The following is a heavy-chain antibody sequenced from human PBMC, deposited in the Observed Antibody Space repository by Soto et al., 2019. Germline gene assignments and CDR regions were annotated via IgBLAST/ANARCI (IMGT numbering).Heavy chain of an antibody. CDR2: IYYSGST. Sequence: SETLSLTCTVSGGSIISGGYYWIWIRQHPGKGLEWIGYIYYSGSTYYNPSLKSRVTISVDTSKNQFSLKLSSVTAADTAVYYCARDSGCDAFDIWGQGTMVTVSS. CDR1: GGSIISGGYY. J-gene: IGHJ3*02. V-gene: IGHV4-31*03. CDR3: ARDSGCDAFDI. D-gene: IGHD3-22*01.